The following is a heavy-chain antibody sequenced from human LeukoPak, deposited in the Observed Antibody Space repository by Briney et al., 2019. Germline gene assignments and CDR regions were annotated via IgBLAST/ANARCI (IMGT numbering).Heavy chain of an antibody. V-gene: IGHV4-4*02. CDR3: ARIPKDWNYGFDY. D-gene: IGHD1-7*01. J-gene: IGHJ4*02. CDR1: GGSISSSNW. CDR2: TYHSGST. Sequence: PSGTLSLTCAVSGGSISSSNWWSWVRQPPGKGLEWIGETYHSGSTNYNPSLKSRVTISVDKSKNQFSLKLSSVTAADTAVYYCARIPKDWNYGFDYWGQGTRVTVSS.